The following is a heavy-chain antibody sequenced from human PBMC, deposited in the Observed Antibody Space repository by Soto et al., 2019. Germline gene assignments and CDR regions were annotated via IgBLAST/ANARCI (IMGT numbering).Heavy chain of an antibody. CDR2: INIYSGDA. Sequence: QVRLEQSGPEVKKTGASVKVSCKASGYTFTSYGISWVRQAPGQGLEWMGWINIYSGDANYAQRFQERVTMTTNTSTYTVYMEMRTLRSDDTAVYYCARALYYYDNSGLAYWGQGTLVTVSS. V-gene: IGHV1-18*01. CDR1: GYTFTSYG. CDR3: ARALYYYDNSGLAY. D-gene: IGHD3-22*01. J-gene: IGHJ4*02.